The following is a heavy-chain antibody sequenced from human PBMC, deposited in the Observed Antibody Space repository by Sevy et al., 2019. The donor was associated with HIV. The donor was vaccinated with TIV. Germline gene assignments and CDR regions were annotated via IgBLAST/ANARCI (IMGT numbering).Heavy chain of an antibody. Sequence: GGSLRLSCAVSGFTFSNAWMSWVRQAPGKGLEWVGHIKSKTDGGTTDYAAPVKGRFTISRDDSKNTLYLQMNSLKTEDTAVYYCTTVVPGIAAAGTEAGDYWGQGTLVTVSS. D-gene: IGHD6-13*01. CDR2: IKSKTDGGTT. J-gene: IGHJ4*02. V-gene: IGHV3-15*01. CDR1: GFTFSNAW. CDR3: TTVVPGIAAAGTEAGDY.